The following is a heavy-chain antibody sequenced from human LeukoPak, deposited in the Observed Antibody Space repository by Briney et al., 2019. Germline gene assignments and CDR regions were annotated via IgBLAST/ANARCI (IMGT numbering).Heavy chain of an antibody. J-gene: IGHJ4*02. CDR1: GGTFSSYT. Sequence: ASVKVSCKASGGTFSSYTISRVRQAPGQGLEWMGRIIPILGIANYAQEFQGRVTITADKSTSTAYMELSSLGSEDTAVYYCARDVRHYYDSSGYEDSNDYWGQGTLVTVSS. V-gene: IGHV1-69*04. CDR2: IIPILGIA. CDR3: ARDVRHYYDSSGYEDSNDY. D-gene: IGHD3-22*01.